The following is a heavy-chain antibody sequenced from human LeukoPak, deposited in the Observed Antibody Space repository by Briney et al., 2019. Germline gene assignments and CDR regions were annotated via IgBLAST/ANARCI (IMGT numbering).Heavy chain of an antibody. CDR2: INPNSGGT. CDR1: GYTFSGYY. CDR3: ARGRYCSSTSCYGRGYYYMDV. Sequence: ASVKVSCKASGYTFSGYYMHWVRQAPGQGREWMGWINPNSGGTNSVQKFQGRVTMTRDTSISTVYMELSRLRSDDTAVYYCARGRYCSSTSCYGRGYYYMDVWGKGTTVTISS. D-gene: IGHD2-2*01. J-gene: IGHJ6*03. V-gene: IGHV1-2*02.